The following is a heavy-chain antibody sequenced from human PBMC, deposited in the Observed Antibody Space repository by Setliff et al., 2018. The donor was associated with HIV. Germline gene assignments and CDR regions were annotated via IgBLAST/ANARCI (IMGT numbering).Heavy chain of an antibody. CDR1: GFTFGDYA. Sequence: GGSLRLSCTASGFTFGDYAMTWVRQAPGKGLEWVGRTRSVSDGGRTDYAAPVKGRFTISRDDSKNMLYLQMNSLKIEDTAVYYCTTDPAVDWGQGTPVTVSS. V-gene: IGHV3-15*01. J-gene: IGHJ1*01. CDR2: TRSVSDGGRT. CDR3: TTDPAVD. D-gene: IGHD2-2*01.